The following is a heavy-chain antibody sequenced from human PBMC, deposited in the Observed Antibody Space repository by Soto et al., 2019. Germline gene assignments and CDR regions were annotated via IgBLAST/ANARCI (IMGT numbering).Heavy chain of an antibody. CDR3: ARGEGVMAAAVDY. D-gene: IGHD6-13*01. V-gene: IGHV1-2*02. CDR1: GYTFTGYY. CDR2: INPNSGGT. J-gene: IGHJ4*02. Sequence: QVQLVQSGAEVKKPGASVKVSCKASGYTFTGYYMHWVRQAPGQGLEWMGWINPNSGGTNSAQKFQGRVTRTRDTSISIAYMELSRLRSDDTAVYYCARGEGVMAAAVDYWGQGTLVTVSS.